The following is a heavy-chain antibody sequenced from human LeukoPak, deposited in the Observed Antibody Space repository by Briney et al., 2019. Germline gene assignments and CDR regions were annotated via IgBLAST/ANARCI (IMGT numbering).Heavy chain of an antibody. CDR2: IYHSGST. V-gene: IGHV4-38-2*02. J-gene: IGHJ4*02. Sequence: SETLSLTCAVSGYSISSGYYWGWIRQPPGKGLEWIGSIYHSGSTYYNPSLKSRVTISVDTSKNQFSLKLNSVTAADTAVYYCATDYGSGWGGFDYWGQGTLVTVSS. D-gene: IGHD3-10*01. CDR1: GYSISSGYY. CDR3: ATDYGSGWGGFDY.